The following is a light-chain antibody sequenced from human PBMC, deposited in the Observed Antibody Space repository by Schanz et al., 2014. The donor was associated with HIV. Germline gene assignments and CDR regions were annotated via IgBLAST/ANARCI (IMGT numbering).Light chain of an antibody. CDR2: DAS. CDR1: QDIANY. J-gene: IGKJ4*01. V-gene: IGKV1-33*01. CDR3: QQYDNVPLT. Sequence: DTQMTQSPSSLSASVGDRVTITCQASQDIANYLNWYQQKPGKAPKALIYDASNLETGVPSRFSGSGSGTDFTFTISSLQPEDIGTYYCQQYDNVPLTFGGGTKVEIK.